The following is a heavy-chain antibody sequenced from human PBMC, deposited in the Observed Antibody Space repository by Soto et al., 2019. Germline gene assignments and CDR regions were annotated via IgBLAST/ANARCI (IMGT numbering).Heavy chain of an antibody. D-gene: IGHD1-1*01. CDR1: GGSFSGYY. V-gene: IGHV4-34*01. CDR3: ASSSVQLERRYYYMDV. J-gene: IGHJ6*03. CDR2: INHSGST. Sequence: SETLSLTCAVYGGSFSGYYWSWIRQPPGKGLEWIGEINHSGSTNYNPSLKSRVTISVDTSKNQFSLKLSSVTAADTAVYYCASSSVQLERRYYYMDVWGKGTTVTDSS.